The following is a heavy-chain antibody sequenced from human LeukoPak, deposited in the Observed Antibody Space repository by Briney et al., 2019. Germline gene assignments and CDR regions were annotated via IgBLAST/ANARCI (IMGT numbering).Heavy chain of an antibody. Sequence: ASVKVSCKASGYLFISHGLTWVRQAPGQGLEWMGWISTYSANATYAQNFQGRVTMTTDTSTETAYLGLSSLRSDDTAVYYCALSGTRYNSAWCRIWGQGTLVTVSS. D-gene: IGHD6-19*01. CDR1: GYLFISHG. CDR2: ISTYSANA. CDR3: ALSGTRYNSAWCRI. V-gene: IGHV1-18*01. J-gene: IGHJ4*02.